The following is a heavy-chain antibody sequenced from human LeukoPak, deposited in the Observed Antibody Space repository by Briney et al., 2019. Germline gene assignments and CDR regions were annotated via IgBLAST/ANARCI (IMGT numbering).Heavy chain of an antibody. V-gene: IGHV3-23*01. Sequence: GGSLRLSCGASGFTFSSYAMSWVRQAPGKGLEWVSAISNSGGRTYYEDSVKGRFTISRDNSDNTLYLQMNSLRAEDTAVYYCAKTDVGIGWHHFDSWGQGTLVTVSS. CDR2: ISNSGGRT. J-gene: IGHJ4*02. CDR1: GFTFSSYA. CDR3: AKTDVGIGWHHFDS. D-gene: IGHD6-19*01.